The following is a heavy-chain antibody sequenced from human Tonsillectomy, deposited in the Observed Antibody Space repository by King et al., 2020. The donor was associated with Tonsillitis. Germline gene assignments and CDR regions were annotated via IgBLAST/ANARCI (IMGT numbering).Heavy chain of an antibody. V-gene: IGHV1-46*01. J-gene: IGHJ5*02. CDR3: ARGVVVVPAAKYNWFDP. CDR1: GYTFTSYY. D-gene: IGHD2-2*01. CDR2: INPSGGST. Sequence: QLVQSGAEVKKPGASVKVSCKASGYTFTSYYMHWVRQAPGQGLEWMGIINPSGGSTSYAQKFQGRVTMTRDTSTSTVYMELSSLRSEDTAVYYCARGVVVVPAAKYNWFDPWGQGTLVTVSS.